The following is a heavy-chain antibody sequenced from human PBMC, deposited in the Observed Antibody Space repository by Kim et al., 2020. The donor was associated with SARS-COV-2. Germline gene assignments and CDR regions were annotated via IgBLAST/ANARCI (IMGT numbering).Heavy chain of an antibody. V-gene: IGHV4-39*07. CDR1: GGSISSSSYY. J-gene: IGHJ6*02. CDR2: IYYSGST. Sequence: SETLSLTCTVSGGSISSSSYYWGWIRQPPGKGLEWIGSIYYSGSTYYNPSLKSRVTISVDTSKNQFSLKLSSVTAADTAVYYCARDGIPTTPVDLPYYYYCYGMDVWGQGTTVTVSS. D-gene: IGHD1-1*01. CDR3: ARDGIPTTPVDLPYYYYCYGMDV.